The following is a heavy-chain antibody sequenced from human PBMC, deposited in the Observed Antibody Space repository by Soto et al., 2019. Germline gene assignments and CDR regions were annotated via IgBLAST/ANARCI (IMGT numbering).Heavy chain of an antibody. CDR1: GGSISSSSYY. D-gene: IGHD6-13*01. CDR3: ARQVFSSSWYPYYYYMDV. Sequence: QLQLQESGPGLVKPSETLSLTCTVSGGSISSSSYYWGWIRQPPGKGLEWIGSIYYSGSTYYNPSLKSRVTISVDTSKNQFSLKLSSVTAADTAVYYCARQVFSSSWYPYYYYMDVWGKGTTVTVSS. J-gene: IGHJ6*03. V-gene: IGHV4-39*01. CDR2: IYYSGST.